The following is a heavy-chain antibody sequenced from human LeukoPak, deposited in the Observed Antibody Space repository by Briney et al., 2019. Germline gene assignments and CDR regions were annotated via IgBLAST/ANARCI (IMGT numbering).Heavy chain of an antibody. D-gene: IGHD3-10*01. Sequence: PSETLSLTCTVSGGSISSSSYYWGWIRQPPGKGLEWIGSIYYSGSTYYNPSLKSRVTISVDTSKNQFSLKLSSVTAADTAVYYCARDQKATYYYGSGSLGVGWGQGTLVTVSS. J-gene: IGHJ4*02. CDR2: IYYSGST. V-gene: IGHV4-39*07. CDR1: GGSISSSSYY. CDR3: ARDQKATYYYGSGSLGVG.